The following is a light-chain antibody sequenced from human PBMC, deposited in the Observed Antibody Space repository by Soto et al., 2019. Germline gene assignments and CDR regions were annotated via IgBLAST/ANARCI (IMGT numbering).Light chain of an antibody. V-gene: IGLV1-40*01. CDR1: SSNIGAGYD. J-gene: IGLJ1*01. Sequence: QSVLAQPPSVSGAPGQRVTISCTGSSSNIGAGYDVHWYQQLPGTAPKLLIYGNSNRPSGVPDRFSGSKSGTSASLAITGLQAEDEAFFYCQCYDRCPSCYVFGTGSKVTVL. CDR2: GNS. CDR3: QCYDRCPSCYV.